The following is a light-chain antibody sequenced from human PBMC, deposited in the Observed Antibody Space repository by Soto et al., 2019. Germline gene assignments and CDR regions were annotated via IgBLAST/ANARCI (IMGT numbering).Light chain of an antibody. CDR2: AAS. CDR1: QAISTY. CDR3: QQYNSDSRT. Sequence: IQLTQSPSSLSASIGDRVTIPCRASQAISTYLAWYQHKPGKAPKLLLSAASTLQSGVPSRFSGSGSGTDFSLTISSLQPEDFATYYCQQYNSDSRTFGQGTELDIK. V-gene: IGKV1-9*01. J-gene: IGKJ1*01.